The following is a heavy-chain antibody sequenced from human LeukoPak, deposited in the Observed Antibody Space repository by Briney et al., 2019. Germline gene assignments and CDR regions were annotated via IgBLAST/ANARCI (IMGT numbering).Heavy chain of an antibody. CDR3: TRDADGSLDY. D-gene: IGHD1-26*01. V-gene: IGHV3-7*01. J-gene: IGHJ4*02. CDR2: IKQDGSTK. CDR1: GFTFTNSW. Sequence: GGSLRLSCAASGFTFTNSWMAWVRQAPGKGLEWVANIKQDGSTKHYADSLKGRFTISRDNPKNSLYLQMNNLRADDTAVYYCTRDADGSLDYWGQGILVTVAS.